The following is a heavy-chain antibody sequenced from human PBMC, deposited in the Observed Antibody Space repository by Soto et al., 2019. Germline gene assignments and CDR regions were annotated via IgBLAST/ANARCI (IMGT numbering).Heavy chain of an antibody. CDR2: FSVYNGNT. CDR1: GNPFISYA. J-gene: IGHJ4*02. Sequence: QVRLVQSGAELKKPGASVKVSCKASGNPFISYAISWVRQAPGQGLEWMGRFSVYNGNTIYAQKFHDRLTVTTDTSTTTAYMELRSVTSDDTAVYYCVWSCTGGSCSDYWGQGTLVTVSS. V-gene: IGHV1-18*04. D-gene: IGHD2-15*01. CDR3: VWSCTGGSCSDY.